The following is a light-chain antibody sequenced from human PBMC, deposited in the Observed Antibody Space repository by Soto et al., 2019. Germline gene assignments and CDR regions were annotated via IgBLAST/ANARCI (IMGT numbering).Light chain of an antibody. CDR1: TSDVGGSNY. CDR2: EVS. CDR3: SSYSITNTPYV. J-gene: IGLJ1*01. Sequence: QSVLTQPASVSGSPGQSITISCTGTTSDVGGSNYVSWYQLHPDKAPKLIIYEVSNRPSGVSNRFSGSKSDNTASLTISGLQAEDEADYFCSSYSITNTPYVFGTGTKVTVL. V-gene: IGLV2-14*01.